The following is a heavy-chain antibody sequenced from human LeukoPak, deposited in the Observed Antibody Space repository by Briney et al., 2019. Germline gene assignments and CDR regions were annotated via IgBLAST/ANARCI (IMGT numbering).Heavy chain of an antibody. J-gene: IGHJ4*02. D-gene: IGHD5/OR15-5a*01. CDR3: ARDHVYGGADY. Sequence: GGSLRLSCAASGFTFHNYAMHWVRQAPGKGLEWVSFSSGDGITSYFADSVKGRFTISRDNSKNSLHLQTNSLTTEDTAFYYCARDHVYGGADYWGQGTLVTVS. CDR1: GFTFHNYA. V-gene: IGHV3-43*02. CDR2: SSGDGITS.